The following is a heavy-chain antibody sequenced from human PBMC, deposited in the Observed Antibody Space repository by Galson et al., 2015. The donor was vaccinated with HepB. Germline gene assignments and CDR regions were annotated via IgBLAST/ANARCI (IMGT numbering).Heavy chain of an antibody. D-gene: IGHD3/OR15-3a*01. Sequence: SLRLACAASGFTFSDAWMTWVRQAPGTGLEWVGRVKSKADGGTTDYAAPVKGRFTISRDDPKNTLYLQMNSLKTEDTAVYYCTTGTWWGQGTLVTVSS. CDR3: TTGTW. V-gene: IGHV3-15*01. J-gene: IGHJ1*01. CDR1: GFTFSDAW. CDR2: VKSKADGGTT.